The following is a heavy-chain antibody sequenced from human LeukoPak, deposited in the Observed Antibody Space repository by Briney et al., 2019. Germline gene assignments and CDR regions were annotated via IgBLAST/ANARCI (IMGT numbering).Heavy chain of an antibody. CDR3: ARSGWTRYWYFDL. V-gene: IGHV3-21*01. Sequence: GGSLRLSCVASGFAFSNFNMKWVRQAPGKGLEWVSSISSSSSYYADSVKGRFTISRDNAKNSLYLQMNSLRAEDTAVYYCARSGWTRYWYFDLWGRGTLVTVSS. J-gene: IGHJ2*01. CDR1: GFAFSNFN. D-gene: IGHD6-19*01. CDR2: ISSSSSY.